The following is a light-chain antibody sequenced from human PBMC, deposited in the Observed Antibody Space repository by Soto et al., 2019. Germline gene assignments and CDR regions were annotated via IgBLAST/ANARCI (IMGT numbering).Light chain of an antibody. CDR1: QSVGSN. Sequence: EIVMTQSPATLSVSPGDRASLSCRASQSVGSNLAWYQQTAGQAPRLLIYGASTRATGIPARFSGSGSGTDFTLTISSLQYEDFAVYSCQQYTNWPYTFGQGTKLEIK. CDR2: GAS. CDR3: QQYTNWPYT. J-gene: IGKJ2*01. V-gene: IGKV3-15*01.